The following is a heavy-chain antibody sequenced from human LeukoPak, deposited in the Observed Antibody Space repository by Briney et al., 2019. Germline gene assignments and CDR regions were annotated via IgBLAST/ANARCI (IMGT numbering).Heavy chain of an antibody. CDR1: GFTFSSYS. CDR3: ARDRRFWTFDY. V-gene: IGHV3-21*01. Sequence: GGSLRLSCAASGFTFSSYSMNWVRQAPGKGLEWDSSISSSSSYIYYADSVKGRFTISRDNAKNSLYLQMNSLRAEDTAVYYCARDRRFWTFDYWGQGTLVTVSS. CDR2: ISSSSSYI. J-gene: IGHJ4*02. D-gene: IGHD3/OR15-3a*01.